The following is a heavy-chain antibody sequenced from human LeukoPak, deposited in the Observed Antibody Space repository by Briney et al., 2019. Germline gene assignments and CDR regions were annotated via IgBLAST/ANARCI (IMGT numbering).Heavy chain of an antibody. V-gene: IGHV3-20*04. Sequence: GGSLRLSCEVFGFRFDDYGMSWVRQAPGKGLEWVSGITWNGRSTGYGDAVKGRFTISRDNAKNSLYLQMNSLGAEDTAVYYCARVRLGVTNNWFDPWGQGTLVTVSS. J-gene: IGHJ5*02. CDR1: GFRFDDYG. D-gene: IGHD2-21*02. CDR2: ITWNGRST. CDR3: ARVRLGVTNNWFDP.